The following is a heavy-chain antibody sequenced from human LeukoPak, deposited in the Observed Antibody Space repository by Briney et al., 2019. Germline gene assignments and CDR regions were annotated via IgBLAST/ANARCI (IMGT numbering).Heavy chain of an antibody. CDR3: ARGAAVAGLIDY. CDR1: GGSISSYY. J-gene: IGHJ4*02. V-gene: IGHV4-59*01. Sequence: SETLSLTCTVSGGSISSYYWSWIRQPPGKGLEWIGYIYYSGSTNYNPSLKSRVTISVDTSKNQFSLKLSSVTAADTAVYYCARGAAVAGLIDYWGQGTLVTVSS. D-gene: IGHD6-19*01. CDR2: IYYSGST.